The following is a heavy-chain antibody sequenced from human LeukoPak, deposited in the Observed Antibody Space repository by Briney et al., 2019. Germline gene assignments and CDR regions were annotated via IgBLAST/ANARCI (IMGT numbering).Heavy chain of an antibody. D-gene: IGHD6-13*01. Sequence: GASVKVSCKASGGTFSSYAISWVRQAPGQGLEWMGGIIPIFGTANYAQKFQGRVTMTTDTSTSTAYMELRSLRSEDTAVYYCARSDSSSWSQSPRYYYYYGMDVWGQGTTVTVSS. J-gene: IGHJ6*02. CDR1: GGTFSSYA. V-gene: IGHV1-69*05. CDR2: IIPIFGTA. CDR3: ARSDSSSWSQSPRYYYYYGMDV.